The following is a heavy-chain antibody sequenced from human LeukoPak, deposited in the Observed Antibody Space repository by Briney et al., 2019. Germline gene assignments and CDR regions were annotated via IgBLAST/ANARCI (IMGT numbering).Heavy chain of an antibody. CDR1: GYSISSGYY. Sequence: PSETLSLTCIVSGYSISSGYYWGWIRQPPGKGLEWIGNIHHSGSTYYNPSLKSRVTISVDTSKNQLSLKLSSVTAADTAVYYCARVAAGIGFFQHWGQGILVTVSS. CDR2: IHHSGST. V-gene: IGHV4-38-2*02. D-gene: IGHD6-13*01. CDR3: ARVAAGIGFFQH. J-gene: IGHJ1*01.